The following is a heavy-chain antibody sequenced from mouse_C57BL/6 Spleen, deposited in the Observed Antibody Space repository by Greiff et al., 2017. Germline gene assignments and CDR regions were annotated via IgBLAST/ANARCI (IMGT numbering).Heavy chain of an antibody. CDR3: ARHYCGRSYLGAMDY. CDR2: INPSDSYT. V-gene: IGHV1-50*01. CDR1: GYTFTSYW. Sequence: QVQLQQPGAALVKPGASVKLSCKASGYTFTSYWMQWVKQRPGQGLEWIGEINPSDSYTNYNQKFKGKATVTVDTSSSTAYMQLSSLTSEDSAVYYCARHYCGRSYLGAMDYWGQGTSVTVSS. J-gene: IGHJ4*01. D-gene: IGHD1-1*01.